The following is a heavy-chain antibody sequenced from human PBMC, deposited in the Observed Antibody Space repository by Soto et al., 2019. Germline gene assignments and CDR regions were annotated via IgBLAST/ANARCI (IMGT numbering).Heavy chain of an antibody. D-gene: IGHD1-1*01. Sequence: QVQLVQSGAEVRKPGASVKVSRKASGYTFSDYYIHWVRQAPGQGLEWMGWINPNSGGTKYAPKYQGGGTLTRITSITTAYMELSRLRSGDTAVYYCAREPATAKPEGVDFWGQGTLVTVSS. CDR1: GYTFSDYY. J-gene: IGHJ4*02. CDR3: AREPATAKPEGVDF. CDR2: INPNSGGT. V-gene: IGHV1-2*02.